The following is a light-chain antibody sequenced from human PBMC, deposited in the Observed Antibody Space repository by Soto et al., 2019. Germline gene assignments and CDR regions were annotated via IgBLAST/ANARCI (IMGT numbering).Light chain of an antibody. CDR1: QSVGSN. CDR3: QQYNTWPYT. J-gene: IGKJ2*01. CDR2: GAS. V-gene: IGKV3-15*01. Sequence: EIVMTQSPATLSVSPGERATLSCRASQSVGSNLAWYQQKPVQAPRLLMYGASTRATGIPARFSGSGSGTEFTLTISSLQSEDFAVYYCQQYNTWPYTFGQGTKLEIK.